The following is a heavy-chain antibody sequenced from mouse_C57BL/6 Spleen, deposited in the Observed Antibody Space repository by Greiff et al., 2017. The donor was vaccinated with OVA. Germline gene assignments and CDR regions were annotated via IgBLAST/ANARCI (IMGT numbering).Heavy chain of an antibody. Sequence: QVQLQQSGPELVKPGASVKISCKASGYAFSSSWMNWVKQRPGKGLEWIGRIYPGDGDTNYNGKFKGKATLTADKSSSTAYMQLSSLTSEDSAVYFCARAGVTTVEGWYFDVWGTGTTVTVSS. V-gene: IGHV1-82*01. D-gene: IGHD1-1*01. J-gene: IGHJ1*03. CDR1: GYAFSSSW. CDR3: ARAGVTTVEGWYFDV. CDR2: IYPGDGDT.